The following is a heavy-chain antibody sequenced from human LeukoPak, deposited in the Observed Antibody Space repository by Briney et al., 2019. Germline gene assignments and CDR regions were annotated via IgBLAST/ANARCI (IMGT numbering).Heavy chain of an antibody. CDR2: INPNSGGT. CDR1: GYTFTGYY. CDR3: ASSVYYDILTFDY. Sequence: ASVKVSCKASGYTFTGYYMHWVRQAPGQGLEWLGWINPNSGGTNYAQKFQGRATMTRDTSISTAYMELSRLRSDDTAVYYCASSVYYDILTFDYWGQGTLVTVSS. V-gene: IGHV1-2*02. J-gene: IGHJ4*02. D-gene: IGHD3-9*01.